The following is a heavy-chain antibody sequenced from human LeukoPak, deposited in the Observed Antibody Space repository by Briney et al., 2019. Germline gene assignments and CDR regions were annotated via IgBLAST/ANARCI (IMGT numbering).Heavy chain of an antibody. J-gene: IGHJ6*02. CDR2: FDPEDGET. CDR1: GYTLTELS. CDR3: ATLRRPIREVIAYFYYGMDV. V-gene: IGHV1-24*01. D-gene: IGHD3-10*01. Sequence: GASVKVSCKVSGYTLTELSRHWVRQAPGKGLEWMGGFDPEDGETIYAQKFQGRVTMTEDTSTDTAYMELSSLRSEDTAVYYCATLRRPIREVIAYFYYGMDVWGQGTTVTVSS.